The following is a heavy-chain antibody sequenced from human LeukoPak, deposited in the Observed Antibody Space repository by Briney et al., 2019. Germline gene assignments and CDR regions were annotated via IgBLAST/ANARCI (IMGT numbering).Heavy chain of an antibody. Sequence: PSETLSLTCTVSGGSISSGGYYWSWIRQYPGKGLEWIGYIYYSGSTYYNPSLKSRVTISVDTSKNQFSLKLSSVTAADTAVYYCARVRDSSGWYGRPEFDYWGQGTLVTVSS. J-gene: IGHJ4*02. CDR3: ARVRDSSGWYGRPEFDY. CDR1: GGSISSGGYY. CDR2: IYYSGST. V-gene: IGHV4-31*03. D-gene: IGHD6-19*01.